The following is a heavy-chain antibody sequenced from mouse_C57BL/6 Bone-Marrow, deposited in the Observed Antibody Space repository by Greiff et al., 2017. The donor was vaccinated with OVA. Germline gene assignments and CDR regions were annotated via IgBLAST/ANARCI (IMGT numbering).Heavy chain of an antibody. CDR1: GYTFTSYW. J-gene: IGHJ2*01. Sequence: QVQLQQPGTELVKPGASVKLSCKASGYTFTSYWMHWVKQRPGQGLEWIGNINPNNGGTNYNEKFKSKATLTVDKSSSTAYMQLSSLTSEYSAVYYCASSTYGSPYFDYWGQGTTLTVSS. CDR2: INPNNGGT. D-gene: IGHD1-1*01. V-gene: IGHV1-53*01. CDR3: ASSTYGSPYFDY.